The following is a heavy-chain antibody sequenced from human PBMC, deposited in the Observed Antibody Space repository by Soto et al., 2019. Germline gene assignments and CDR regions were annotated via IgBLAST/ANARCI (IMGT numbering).Heavy chain of an antibody. V-gene: IGHV4-31*02. CDR2: IFNSGTT. Sequence: SETLSLTCSVSGASTASHYHWTWIRQPPGKGLEWMGYIFNSGTTFYNPSLTSRLSISMDTSGNHFSLELRSVTAADTAVYYCALALGPTTGLDYWGQGTLVTVSS. CDR3: ALALGPTTGLDY. D-gene: IGHD1-26*01. J-gene: IGHJ4*02. CDR1: GASTASHYH.